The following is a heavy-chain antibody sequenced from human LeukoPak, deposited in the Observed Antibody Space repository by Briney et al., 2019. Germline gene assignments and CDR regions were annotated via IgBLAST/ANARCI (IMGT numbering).Heavy chain of an antibody. V-gene: IGHV4-34*01. CDR3: ARDKDSYCSSTSCYDDYYYGMDV. J-gene: IGHJ6*02. CDR2: INHSGST. Sequence: SETLSLTCAVYGGSFSGYYWSWIRQPPGKGLEWIGEINHSGSTNYNPSLKSRVTISVDTSKNQFSLKLSSVTAADTAVYYCARDKDSYCSSTSCYDDYYYGMDVWGQGTTVTASS. D-gene: IGHD2-2*01. CDR1: GGSFSGYY.